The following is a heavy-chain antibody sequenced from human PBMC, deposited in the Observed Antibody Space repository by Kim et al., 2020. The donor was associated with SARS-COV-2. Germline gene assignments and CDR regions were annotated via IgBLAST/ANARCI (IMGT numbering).Heavy chain of an antibody. V-gene: IGHV5-51*01. CDR2: IYPGDSDT. CDR3: ARVLYGSGALGAFDI. CDR1: GYSFTSYW. J-gene: IGHJ3*02. Sequence: GESLKISCKGSGYSFTSYWIGWVRQMPGKGLEWMGIIYPGDSDTRYSPSFQGQVTISADKSISTAYLQWSSLKASDTAMYYCARVLYGSGALGAFDIWGQGTMVTVSS. D-gene: IGHD3-10*01.